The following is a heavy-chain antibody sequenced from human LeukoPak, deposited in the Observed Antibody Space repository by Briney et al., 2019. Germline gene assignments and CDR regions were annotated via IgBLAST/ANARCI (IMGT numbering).Heavy chain of an antibody. CDR3: ARSRYFDWSYYFDS. Sequence: RASVTVSFTGSGGTFIIYAISWVRQAPGQGLEWMGRIIPIFGTANYAQTFQGRVTITADKSTSTAYMELSSLRSEDTAVYYCARSRYFDWSYYFDSWGQGTLVTVSS. CDR1: GGTFIIYA. CDR2: IIPIFGTA. J-gene: IGHJ4*02. D-gene: IGHD3-9*01. V-gene: IGHV1-69*06.